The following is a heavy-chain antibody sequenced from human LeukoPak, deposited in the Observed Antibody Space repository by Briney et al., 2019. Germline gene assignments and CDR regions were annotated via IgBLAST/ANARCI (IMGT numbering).Heavy chain of an antibody. CDR3: ARKRWLQPFDY. V-gene: IGHV4-39*01. J-gene: IGHJ4*02. Sequence: SETLSLTCTVSSGSISTYYWDWIRQPPRKGLEWIGSIYYTGTTYYNPSLKSRVTISVDTSNNQFSLRLSSVTATDTAVYYCARKRWLQPFDYWGQGTLVTVSS. D-gene: IGHD5-24*01. CDR1: SGSISTYY. CDR2: IYYTGTT.